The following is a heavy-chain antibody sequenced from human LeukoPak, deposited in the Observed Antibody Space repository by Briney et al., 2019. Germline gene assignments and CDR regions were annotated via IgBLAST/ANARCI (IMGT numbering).Heavy chain of an antibody. J-gene: IGHJ4*02. V-gene: IGHV3-30*18. Sequence: GRSLRLSCAASGFSFSSYGMHWVRQVPGKGLEWVAVISYDGSNKYYADSVKGRFTISRDNSKNTLYLQMNSLRAEDTAVYYFSKGRGLHTISPPAAYWGQGTLVTVSS. CDR2: ISYDGSNK. CDR3: SKGRGLHTISPPAAY. D-gene: IGHD3-9*01. CDR1: GFSFSSYG.